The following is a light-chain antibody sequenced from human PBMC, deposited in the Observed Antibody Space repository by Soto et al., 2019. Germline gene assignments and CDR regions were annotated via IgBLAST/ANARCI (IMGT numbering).Light chain of an antibody. V-gene: IGKV3-20*01. Sequence: EIVLTQSPGTLSLSPGEGATLSCRASQSIGGNFLAWYQQRRGQAPRLLIHGASNRATGIPDRFSGSGSGTDFTLTITRLEPEDFAVYYCHQYGISPFGGGTKVEIK. CDR2: GAS. CDR3: HQYGISP. CDR1: QSIGGNF. J-gene: IGKJ4*01.